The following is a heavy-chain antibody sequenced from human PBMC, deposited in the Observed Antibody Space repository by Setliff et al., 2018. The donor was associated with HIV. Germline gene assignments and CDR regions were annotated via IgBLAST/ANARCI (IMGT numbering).Heavy chain of an antibody. J-gene: IGHJ4*02. D-gene: IGHD4-17*01. CDR3: ARYPPGYGDSKDY. CDR2: IYYSGST. Sequence: PSETLSLTCSVSGGSVGSGSYYWSWIRQSPGKGLEWLGYIYYSGSTTYNPSLRSRVTISIDTSKNQFSLNLRSVTAADTAVYYCARYPPGYGDSKDYWGQGKLVTVSS. V-gene: IGHV4-61*01. CDR1: GGSVGSGSYY.